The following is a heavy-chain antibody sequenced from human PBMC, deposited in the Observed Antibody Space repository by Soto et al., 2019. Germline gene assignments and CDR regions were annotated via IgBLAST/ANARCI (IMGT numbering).Heavy chain of an antibody. D-gene: IGHD3-22*01. CDR3: ASARGVTLIGVVLDY. J-gene: IGHJ4*02. CDR1: GGSISSSIYY. CDR2: IYYTGST. Sequence: QLQLQESGPGLVKPSETLSLTCSVSGGSISSSIYYWGWVRQPPGKGLEWIGTIYYTGSTYYNPSLTSRVTISVDTSKNQFCLKLNSVTAADTAVYCCASARGVTLIGVVLDYWGQGTLVTVSS. V-gene: IGHV4-39*01.